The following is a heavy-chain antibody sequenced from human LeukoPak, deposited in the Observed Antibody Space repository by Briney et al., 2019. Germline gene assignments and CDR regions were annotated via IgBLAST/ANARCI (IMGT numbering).Heavy chain of an antibody. CDR1: GGSISSYY. V-gene: IGHV4-59*01. D-gene: IGHD6-13*01. CDR3: AKDEAAGTPNFFDS. J-gene: IGHJ4*02. CDR2: IYYSGST. Sequence: PSETLSLTCTVSGGSISSYYWSWIRQPPGKGLEWIGYIYYSGSTNYNPSLKSRVTISVDTSKNQFSLRLSSVTAADTAIYYCAKDEAAGTPNFFDSWGQGTLVTVSS.